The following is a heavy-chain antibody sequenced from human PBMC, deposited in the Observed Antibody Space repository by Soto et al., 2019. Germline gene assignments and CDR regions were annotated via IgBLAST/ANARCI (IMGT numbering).Heavy chain of an antibody. CDR2: TSNGDSTK. CDR3: ERVTPKFYYSGMDF. J-gene: IGHJ6*02. D-gene: IGHD1-26*01. V-gene: IGHV3-48*03. Sequence: EVQLVESGGGLVQPGGSLRLSCAASGFSFSNYEMNWVRQAPGKGLGWVSYTSNGDSTKTYADSVTGRFTISRDNATNSLYLQMNSLRAEETAVYYCERVTPKFYYSGMDFWGQGAPVTVAS. CDR1: GFSFSNYE.